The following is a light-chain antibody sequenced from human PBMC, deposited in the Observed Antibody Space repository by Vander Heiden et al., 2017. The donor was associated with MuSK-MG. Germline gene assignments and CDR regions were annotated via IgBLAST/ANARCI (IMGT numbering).Light chain of an antibody. CDR2: YKSDLDK. CDR1: SGLNLGTYN. Sequence: QAVLTQPSSLSASPGASASLTCTLRSGLNLGTYNIYWYQQKPGSPPQYPLTYKSDLDKQQGSGVPSRFSGSKDASDNAGILLIAGLQSEDEAYYHCTIWYNNAGVFGGGTKLNVL. V-gene: IGLV5-45*03. J-gene: IGLJ3*02. CDR3: TIWYNNAGV.